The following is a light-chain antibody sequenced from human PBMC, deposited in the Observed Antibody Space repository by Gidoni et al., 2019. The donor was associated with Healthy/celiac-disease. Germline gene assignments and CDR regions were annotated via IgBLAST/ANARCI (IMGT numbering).Light chain of an antibody. CDR3: LQGIHPPRT. Sequence: VMTQTPLSLSVTPGPPASISCKSSQSLLHSDGKTYLYWYLQKPGQSPQLLIYEASSRFSGVPDRFSGSGSGTDFTLKISRVEAEDVGVYYCLQGIHPPRTFGQGTKVEIK. J-gene: IGKJ1*01. CDR1: QSLLHSDGKTY. CDR2: EAS. V-gene: IGKV2-29*01.